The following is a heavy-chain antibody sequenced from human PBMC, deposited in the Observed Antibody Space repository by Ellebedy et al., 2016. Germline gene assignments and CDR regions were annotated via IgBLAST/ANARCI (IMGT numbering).Heavy chain of an antibody. D-gene: IGHD5-24*01. CDR3: ARDPIRGDGHNWDF. J-gene: IGHJ4*02. Sequence: GGSLRLSCAASGFSISNYWMTWVRQAPGKGLEWVANIKQDGGTKHYVDSVKGRFTISRDNSKNSLYLQMNSLRAEDTAVYYCARDPIRGDGHNWDFWGQGTLITVSS. CDR2: IKQDGGTK. CDR1: GFSISNYW. V-gene: IGHV3-7*04.